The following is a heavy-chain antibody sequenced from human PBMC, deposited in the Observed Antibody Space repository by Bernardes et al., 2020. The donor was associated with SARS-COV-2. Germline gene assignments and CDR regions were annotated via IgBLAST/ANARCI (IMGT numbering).Heavy chain of an antibody. J-gene: IGHJ4*02. CDR3: ARDPKQQLAETLDY. V-gene: IGHV1-46*01. Sequence: ASVKVSCKASGYSFTSYYIHWVRQAPGQGLEWVGLIKPSSGGTLYAQKFQGRVTMTRATSTSTVYMEVSSLRSEDTAVYYCARDPKQQLAETLDYWGQGTLVTVSS. CDR2: IKPSSGGT. D-gene: IGHD6-13*01. CDR1: GYSFTSYY.